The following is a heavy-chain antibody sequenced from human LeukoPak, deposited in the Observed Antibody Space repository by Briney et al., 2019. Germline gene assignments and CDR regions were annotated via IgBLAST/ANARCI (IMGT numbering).Heavy chain of an antibody. V-gene: IGHV4-59*01. CDR3: ARVPYGSGESWFDP. D-gene: IGHD3-10*01. CDR1: GGSISSYY. J-gene: IGHJ5*02. CDR2: IYYSGSA. Sequence: PLETLSLTCTVSGGSISSYYWSWIRQPPGKGLEWIGYIYYSGSATYNPSLKSRVTISVDTSKNQFSLKLSSVTAADTAVYYCARVPYGSGESWFDPWGQGALVTVSS.